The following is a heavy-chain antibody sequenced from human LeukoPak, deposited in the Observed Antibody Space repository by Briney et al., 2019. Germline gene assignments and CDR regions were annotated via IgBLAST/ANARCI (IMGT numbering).Heavy chain of an antibody. Sequence: SETLSLTCSVSGGSISSYYWSWIRQPPGKGLEWIGYIHYRGSTNYNPSLKSRVTMSVDTSQNQFSLKLSSVTAADTAIYYCAREAWHSSGYYYLDYWGQGTLVTVSS. CDR1: GGSISSYY. J-gene: IGHJ4*02. D-gene: IGHD3-22*01. V-gene: IGHV4-59*01. CDR3: AREAWHSSGYYYLDY. CDR2: IHYRGST.